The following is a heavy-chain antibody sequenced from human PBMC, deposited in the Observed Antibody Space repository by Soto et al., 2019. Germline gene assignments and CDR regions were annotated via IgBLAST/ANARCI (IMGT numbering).Heavy chain of an antibody. CDR3: ARDGERFLEWLPVDACDI. CDR2: ISSSSSTI. CDR1: GFTFSSYS. D-gene: IGHD3-3*01. V-gene: IGHV3-48*01. J-gene: IGHJ3*02. Sequence: EVQLVESGGGLLQPGGSLRLSCAASGFTFSSYSMNLVRQAPGKWLEWVSYISSSSSTIYYADSVKGRFTISRDNAKNSVYLQMNSLRAEDTSVYYCARDGERFLEWLPVDACDIWGQGKMVTVSS.